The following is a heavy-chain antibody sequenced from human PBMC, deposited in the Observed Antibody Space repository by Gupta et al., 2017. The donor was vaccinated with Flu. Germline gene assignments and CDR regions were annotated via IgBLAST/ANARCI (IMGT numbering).Heavy chain of an antibody. D-gene: IGHD3-22*01. CDR3: AREDYYATRGYVFYSD. CDR1: GGPFSSGRYY. J-gene: IGHJ4*02. V-gene: IGHV4-61*02. CDR2: IYTTGRT. Sequence: HVQLQESGPGLVKPSQTLSLTCTVSGGPFSSGRYYWTWIRRPARKGLEWIGRIYTTGRTDYNPSLEGRLTLSLDTSKSQFSLELSSVTAADTAIYYCAREDYYATRGYVFYSDWGQGTQVTVSS.